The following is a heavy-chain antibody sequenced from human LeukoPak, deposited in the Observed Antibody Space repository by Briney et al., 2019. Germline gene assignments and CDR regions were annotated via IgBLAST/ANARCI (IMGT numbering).Heavy chain of an antibody. CDR3: ARVLPWGIAAAGYFDY. D-gene: IGHD6-13*01. CDR2: IYYSGST. Sequence: SETLSLTCTVSGGSISSSSYYWGWIRQPPGKGLEWIGSIYYSGSTYYNPSLKSRVTITVDTSKNQFSLKLSSVTAADTAVYYCARVLPWGIAAAGYFDYWGQGTLVTVSS. CDR1: GGSISSSSYY. J-gene: IGHJ4*02. V-gene: IGHV4-39*01.